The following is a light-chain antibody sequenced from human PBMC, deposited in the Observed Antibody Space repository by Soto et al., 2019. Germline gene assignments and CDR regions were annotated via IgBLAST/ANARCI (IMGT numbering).Light chain of an antibody. CDR1: RSDVGGYNY. CDR3: SSLAGSLYV. Sequence: QSVLTQPPSASGSPGQSVTISCTGTRSDVGGYNYVSWYQQHPGKAPKLMIYEVSKRPSGVPDRFSGSKSGNTASLTVSGLQPEDEADYYCSSLAGSLYVFGTGTKVTVL. CDR2: EVS. J-gene: IGLJ1*01. V-gene: IGLV2-8*01.